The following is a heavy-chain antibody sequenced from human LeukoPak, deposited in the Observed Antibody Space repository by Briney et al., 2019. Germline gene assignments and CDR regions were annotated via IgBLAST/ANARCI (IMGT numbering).Heavy chain of an antibody. J-gene: IGHJ4*02. CDR3: AREEGSYNY. Sequence: GGSLRLSCAASGFTFRSYWMHWVRQAPGKGLVWVSRINSDGSSTNYADSVKGRFTISRDNAENTLYLQMNSLRVEDTAVYYCAREEGSYNYWGQGTLVTVSS. D-gene: IGHD1-26*01. V-gene: IGHV3-74*01. CDR1: GFTFRSYW. CDR2: INSDGSST.